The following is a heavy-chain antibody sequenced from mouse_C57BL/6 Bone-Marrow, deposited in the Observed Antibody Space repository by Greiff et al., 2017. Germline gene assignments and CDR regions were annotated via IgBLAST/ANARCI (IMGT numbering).Heavy chain of an antibody. CDR1: GYTFTSYT. V-gene: IGHV1-4*01. J-gene: IGHJ1*03. D-gene: IGHD2-5*01. CDR2: INPSSGYT. Sequence: VQLQQSGAELARPGASVKMSCKASGYTFTSYTMHWVKQRPGQGLEWIGYINPSSGYTKYNQKFKDKAKLTADKSSSTAYMQLSSLTSEDSAVYYCARGLVTWYFDVWGTGTTVTVSS. CDR3: ARGLVTWYFDV.